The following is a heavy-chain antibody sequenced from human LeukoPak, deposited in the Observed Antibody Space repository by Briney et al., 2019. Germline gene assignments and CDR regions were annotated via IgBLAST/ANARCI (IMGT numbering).Heavy chain of an antibody. Sequence: PGGSLRLSCAASGFTFDDYAMHWVRQAPGKGLEGVSGSGWNSGSIGYADSVKGRFTISRDNAKNSLYLQMNSLRAEDMALYYCAKGASEILWFGELSRWGQGTLVTVSS. V-gene: IGHV3-9*03. J-gene: IGHJ4*02. CDR3: AKGASEILWFGELSR. CDR1: GFTFDDYA. D-gene: IGHD3-10*01. CDR2: SGWNSGSI.